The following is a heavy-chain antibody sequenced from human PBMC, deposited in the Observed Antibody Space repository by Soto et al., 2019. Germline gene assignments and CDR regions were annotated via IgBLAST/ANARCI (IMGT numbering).Heavy chain of an antibody. J-gene: IGHJ1*01. CDR1: GFTFSNYW. D-gene: IGHD1-26*01. CDR2: INIDGSDT. Sequence: EVQLVESGGGLVQPGGSLRLSCAASGFTFSNYWMHWVRQTPGMGLVWVSHINIDGSDTTYADSVRGRFTISRDNAKNTLYLQMNSLRAEDTAVYYCVRDDIGVGLEHWGLGTPVTVSS. CDR3: VRDDIGVGLEH. V-gene: IGHV3-74*01.